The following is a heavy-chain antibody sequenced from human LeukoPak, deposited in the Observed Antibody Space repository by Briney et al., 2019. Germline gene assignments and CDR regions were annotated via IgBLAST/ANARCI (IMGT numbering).Heavy chain of an antibody. D-gene: IGHD3-22*01. CDR1: GGTFSSYT. Sequence: ASVKLSCKASGGTFSSYTISWVRQAPGQGLEWMGGIIPIFGTANYAQKFQGRVTITADESTSTAYMELSSLRSEDTAVYYCARDLNHYYDSSGYPNDAFDIWGQGTMVTVSS. CDR2: IIPIFGTA. V-gene: IGHV1-69*13. CDR3: ARDLNHYYDSSGYPNDAFDI. J-gene: IGHJ3*02.